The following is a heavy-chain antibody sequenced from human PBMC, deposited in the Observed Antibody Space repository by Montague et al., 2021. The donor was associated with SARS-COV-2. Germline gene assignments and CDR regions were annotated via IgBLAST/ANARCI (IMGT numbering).Heavy chain of an antibody. D-gene: IGHD6-13*01. CDR1: GGSISSSSYY. CDR2: IYYSGGT. CDR3: ARVGRQQLVRLSGMDV. V-gene: IGHV4-39*07. Sequence: SETLSLTCTVSGGSISSSSYYWGWIRQPLGKGLEWIGSIYYSGGTYYSPSLKSRVTISVDTSKNQFSLKLSSVTAADTAVYYCARVGRQQLVRLSGMDVWGQGTTVTVSS. J-gene: IGHJ6*02.